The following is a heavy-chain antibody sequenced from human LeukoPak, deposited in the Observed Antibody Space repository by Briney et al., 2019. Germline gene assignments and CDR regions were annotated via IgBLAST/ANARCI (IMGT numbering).Heavy chain of an antibody. J-gene: IGHJ4*02. D-gene: IGHD2-15*01. V-gene: IGHV1-3*01. CDR3: ARDLGYCSGGSCTEFIY. CDR1: GYTFTNYA. CDR2: INAANGNT. Sequence: ASVKVSCKASGYTFTNYAMHWVRQAPGQRLERVVWINAANGNTKYSEKFQGRVTITRDTSASTAYMELSSLRSEDTAVYYCARDLGYCSGGSCTEFIYWGQGTLVTVSS.